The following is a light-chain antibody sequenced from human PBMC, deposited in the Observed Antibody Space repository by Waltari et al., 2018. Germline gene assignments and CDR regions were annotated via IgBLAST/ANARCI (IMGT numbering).Light chain of an antibody. CDR3: CSYAGSYTWV. Sequence: QSALTQPRSVSGSPGQSVTISCTGTSSDVGGYDYVSWYQQNPGKAPKLMVFDVNRRPSGVPVRFSGSKSGNTASLTISGLQAEDEADYYCCSYAGSYTWVFGTGTKVTVL. CDR2: DVN. V-gene: IGLV2-11*01. J-gene: IGLJ1*01. CDR1: SSDVGGYDY.